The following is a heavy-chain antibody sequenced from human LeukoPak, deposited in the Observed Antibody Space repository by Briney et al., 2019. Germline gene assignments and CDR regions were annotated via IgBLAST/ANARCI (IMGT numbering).Heavy chain of an antibody. CDR2: IRYDGSNK. J-gene: IGHJ4*02. D-gene: IGHD6-13*01. CDR3: AKAYRYSSSWSPLSS. CDR1: GFTFSSYG. V-gene: IGHV3-30*02. Sequence: GGSLRLSCAASGFTFSSYGMHWVRQAPGKGLEWVAFIRYDGSNKYYADSVKGRFTISRDNSKNTLYLQMNSLRAEDTAVYYCAKAYRYSSSWSPLSSWGQGTLVTVSS.